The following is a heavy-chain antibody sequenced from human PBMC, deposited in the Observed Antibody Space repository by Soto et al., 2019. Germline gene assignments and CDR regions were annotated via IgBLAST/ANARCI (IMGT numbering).Heavy chain of an antibody. CDR1: GFTFSSYG. J-gene: IGHJ6*02. CDR3: AKAEIYCSSTSCYMFPPYYYYYGMDV. D-gene: IGHD2-2*02. CDR2: ISYDGSNK. V-gene: IGHV3-30*18. Sequence: PGGSLRLSCAASGFTFSSYGMHWVRQAPGKGLEWVAVISYDGSNKYYADSVKGRFTISRDNSKNTLYLQMNSLRAEDTAVYYCAKAEIYCSSTSCYMFPPYYYYYGMDVWGQGTTVTVSS.